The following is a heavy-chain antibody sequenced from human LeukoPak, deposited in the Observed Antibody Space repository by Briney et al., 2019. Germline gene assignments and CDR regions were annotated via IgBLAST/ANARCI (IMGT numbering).Heavy chain of an antibody. CDR3: ARGTGTTAYFDY. CDR1: GFTFDDYA. V-gene: IGHV3-11*06. CDR2: ISSSSSYT. D-gene: IGHD1-1*01. J-gene: IGHJ4*02. Sequence: PGGSLRLSCAASGFTFDDYAMHWVRQAPGKGLEWVSYISSSSSYTKYGDSVKGRFTISRDNAKNSLYLQVNSLRAEDTAVYYCARGTGTTAYFDYWGQGILVTVSS.